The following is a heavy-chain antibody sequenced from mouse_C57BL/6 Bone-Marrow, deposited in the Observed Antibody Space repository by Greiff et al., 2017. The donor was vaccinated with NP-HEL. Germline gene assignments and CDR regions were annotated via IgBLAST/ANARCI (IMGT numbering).Heavy chain of an antibody. D-gene: IGHD1-1*01. CDR2: IYPRSGNT. CDR3: ARSERYYYYGSSYYFYY. CDR1: GYTFTSYG. J-gene: IGHJ2*01. Sequence: QVQLKESGAELARPGASVKLSCKASGYTFTSYGISWVKQRTGQGLEWIGEIYPRSGNTYYNEKFKGKATLTADKSSSTAYMELRSLTSEDAAVYFCARSERYYYYGSSYYFYYWGQGTTLTVSS. V-gene: IGHV1-81*01.